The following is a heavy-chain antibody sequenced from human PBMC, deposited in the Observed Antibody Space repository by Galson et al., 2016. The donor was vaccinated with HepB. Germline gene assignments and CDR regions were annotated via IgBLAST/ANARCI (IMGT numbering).Heavy chain of an antibody. CDR3: ARDLYSSSSGQEGMDI. D-gene: IGHD6-6*01. CDR2: INPSGTST. J-gene: IGHJ6*02. Sequence: SVKVSCKASGYTFTNYYIHWVRQAPGQGLEWVGDINPSGTSTSYAQKFQGRVTMSRDTSTSTVYMELSSLRSEDTAVYYCARDLYSSSSGQEGMDIWGQGTTVTVAS. V-gene: IGHV1-46*01. CDR1: GYTFTNYY.